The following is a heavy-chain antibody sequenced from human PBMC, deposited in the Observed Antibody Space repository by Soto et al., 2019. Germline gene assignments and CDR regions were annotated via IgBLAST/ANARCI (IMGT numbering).Heavy chain of an antibody. D-gene: IGHD3-22*01. CDR3: AREAGYYDSSGYYTYGMDV. V-gene: IGHV1-69*13. CDR2: IIPIFGTA. Sequence: GASVKVSCKASGGTFSSYAISWVRQAPGQGLEWMGGIIPIFGTANYAQKFQGRVTITADESTSTAYMEMSSLRSEDTAVYYCAREAGYYDSSGYYTYGMDVWGQGTTVTVS. CDR1: GGTFSSYA. J-gene: IGHJ6*02.